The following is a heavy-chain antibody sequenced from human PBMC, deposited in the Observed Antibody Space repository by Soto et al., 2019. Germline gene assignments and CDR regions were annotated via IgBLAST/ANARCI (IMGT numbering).Heavy chain of an antibody. CDR1: GGSISSSSYY. V-gene: IGHV4-39*01. CDR2: IYYSGST. CDR3: ARRRIMITFGGVIVAEQIDY. J-gene: IGHJ4*02. Sequence: SETLSLTCTVSGGSISSSSYYWGWIRQPPGKGLEWIGSIYYSGSTYYNPSLKSRVTISVDTSKNQFSLKLSSVTAADTAVYYCARRRIMITFGGVIVAEQIDYWGQGTLVTVSS. D-gene: IGHD3-16*02.